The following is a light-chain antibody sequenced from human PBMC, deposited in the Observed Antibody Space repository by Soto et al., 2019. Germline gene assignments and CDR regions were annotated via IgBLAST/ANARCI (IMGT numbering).Light chain of an antibody. CDR2: EVS. Sequence: QSALTQPASVSGSPGQSITISCTGTSSDVGGYNYVSWYQQHPGKAPKLMIYEVSNRPSGVSNRFSGSKSANTASLTISGLQAEDEADYYCSSYTSSSTVFGGGTKLPS. J-gene: IGLJ3*02. CDR1: SSDVGGYNY. V-gene: IGLV2-14*01. CDR3: SSYTSSSTV.